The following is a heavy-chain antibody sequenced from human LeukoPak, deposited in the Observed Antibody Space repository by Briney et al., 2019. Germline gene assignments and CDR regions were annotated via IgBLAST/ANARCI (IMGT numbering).Heavy chain of an antibody. J-gene: IGHJ4*02. D-gene: IGHD7-27*01. CDR1: GFTFSSYG. V-gene: IGHV3-30*18. CDR2: ISYDGSNK. CDR3: AKDRSILGLPADY. Sequence: GGSLRLSRAASGFTFSSYGMHWVRQAPGKGLEWVAVISYDGSNKYYADSVKGRFTISRDNSKNTLYLQMNSLRAEDTAVYYCAKDRSILGLPADYWGQGTLVTVSS.